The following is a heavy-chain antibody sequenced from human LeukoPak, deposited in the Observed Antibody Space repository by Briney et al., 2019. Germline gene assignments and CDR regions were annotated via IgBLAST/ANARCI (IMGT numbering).Heavy chain of an antibody. CDR1: GFTFSNFW. CDR3: AKLDGDYGSNY. Sequence: GGSLRLSCAASGFTFSNFWMHWVRQAPGKGLVWVALIYGDGSFTRYADSVKGRFTISRDNAKNTVYLQMNSLRAEDTAVYYCAKLDGDYGSNYWGQGTLVTVSS. CDR2: IYGDGSFT. D-gene: IGHD4-17*01. J-gene: IGHJ4*02. V-gene: IGHV3-74*01.